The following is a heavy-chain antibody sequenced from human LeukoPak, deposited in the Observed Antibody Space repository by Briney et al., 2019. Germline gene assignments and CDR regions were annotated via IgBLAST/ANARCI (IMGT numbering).Heavy chain of an antibody. J-gene: IGHJ5*02. CDR3: ARGYCSGGSCPSWFDP. V-gene: IGHV4-31*03. Sequence: LSETLSLTCTVSGDSISSGGYSWSWIRQHPGKGLEWIGYIYYSGSTYYNPSLRSRVTISLDTSKNQFSLRLSSVTAADTAVYYCARGYCSGGSCPSWFDPWGQGTLVTVSS. CDR2: IYYSGST. D-gene: IGHD2-15*01. CDR1: GDSISSGGYS.